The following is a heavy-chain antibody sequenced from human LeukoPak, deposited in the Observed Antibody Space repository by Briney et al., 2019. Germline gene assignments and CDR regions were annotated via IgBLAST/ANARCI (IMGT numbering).Heavy chain of an antibody. J-gene: IGHJ3*02. CDR1: GYTSTSYY. CDR2: INTSDGST. D-gene: IGHD1-26*01. Sequence: GASVKVSCKASGYTSTSYYIHWVRPAPGQGLGWMGIINTSDGSTSYAQKFQSRVTVTRDMSTSTVYMELSSRGTEDTAVCYCARASGLDAFDIWGQGTMLTVSS. V-gene: IGHV1-46*01. CDR3: ARASGLDAFDI.